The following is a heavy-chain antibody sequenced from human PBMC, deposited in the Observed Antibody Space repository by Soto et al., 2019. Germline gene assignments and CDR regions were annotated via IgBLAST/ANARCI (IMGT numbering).Heavy chain of an antibody. CDR3: ARGTAGAFDI. Sequence: GGSLSLSCGASGFTFSSDWMNWVRQAPGKGLEWVANIKQDGSEKYYVDSVRGRFTISRDNAKHSLLLQMNSLRAEDTAMYYCARGTAGAFDIWGQGAMVTVSS. V-gene: IGHV3-7*05. J-gene: IGHJ3*02. CDR2: IKQDGSEK. CDR1: GFTFSSDW. D-gene: IGHD2-2*01.